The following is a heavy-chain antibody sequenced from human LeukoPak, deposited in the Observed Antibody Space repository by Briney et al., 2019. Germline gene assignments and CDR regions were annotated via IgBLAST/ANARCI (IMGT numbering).Heavy chain of an antibody. CDR3: AKDRGNGYSHFDY. CDR1: GFTFSYYG. Sequence: GGSLRLSCSASGFTFSYYGMHWVRQAPGKGLEWVAVIWSDGINKNFPDSVKGRFIISRDNSNNTLYLQMNSLRAEDTAVYYCAKDRGNGYSHFDYWGQGTLVTVSS. CDR2: IWSDGINK. D-gene: IGHD5-24*01. J-gene: IGHJ4*02. V-gene: IGHV3-33*06.